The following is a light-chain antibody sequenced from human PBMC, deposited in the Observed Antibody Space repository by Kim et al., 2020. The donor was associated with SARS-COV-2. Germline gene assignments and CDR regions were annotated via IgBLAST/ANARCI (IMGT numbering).Light chain of an antibody. Sequence: QSFAMPCTGTGSDVGGYAYVSWYQQHPGKAPKLMIYEVNKRPSGVPDRFSGSKSGHTASLTVSGLHAEDEAHYYCSSYGGTNNVIFGGGTQLTVL. CDR1: GSDVGGYAY. V-gene: IGLV2-8*01. J-gene: IGLJ2*01. CDR2: EVN. CDR3: SSYGGTNNVI.